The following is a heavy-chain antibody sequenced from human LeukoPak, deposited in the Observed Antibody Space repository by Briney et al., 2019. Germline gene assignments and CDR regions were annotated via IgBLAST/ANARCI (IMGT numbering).Heavy chain of an antibody. CDR3: AIGRRGYSYGLF. J-gene: IGHJ4*02. CDR2: MNPNSGNT. Sequence: ASVKVSCKASGGTFSSYAISWVRQATGQGLEWMGWMNPNSGNTGYAQKFQGRVTMTRNTSISTAYMELSSLRSEDTAVYYCAIGRRGYSYGLFWGQGTLVNVSS. CDR1: GGTFSSYA. V-gene: IGHV1-8*02. D-gene: IGHD5-18*01.